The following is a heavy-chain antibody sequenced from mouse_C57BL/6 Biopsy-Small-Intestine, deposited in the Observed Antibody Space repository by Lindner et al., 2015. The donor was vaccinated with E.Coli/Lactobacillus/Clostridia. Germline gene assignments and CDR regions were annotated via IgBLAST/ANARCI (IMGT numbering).Heavy chain of an antibody. J-gene: IGHJ2*01. CDR3: TTGLESNFFDY. V-gene: IGHV1-39*01. CDR2: INPNYGTT. CDR1: GYSFTDYN. Sequence: VQLQESGPELVKPGASVKISCKASGYSFTDYNMNWVKQSNGKSLEWIGVINPNYGTTSYNQKFKAKATLTVDKSSSTACMQLKSLTSEDTAVYYCTTGLESNFFDYWGQGTTLTVSS. D-gene: IGHD3-2*02.